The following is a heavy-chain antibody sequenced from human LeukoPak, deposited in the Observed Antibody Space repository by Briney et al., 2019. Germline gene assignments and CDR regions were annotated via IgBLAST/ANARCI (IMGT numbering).Heavy chain of an antibody. D-gene: IGHD3-3*01. V-gene: IGHV1-18*01. Sequence: ASVKVSCKASGYTFTSYGISWVRQAPGQGLEWMGWISAYNGNTNYAQKLQGRVTMTTDTSTSTAYMELRSLRSDDTAVYYCARTTGDFWSGYPDYWGQGTLVTVSS. J-gene: IGHJ4*02. CDR3: ARTTGDFWSGYPDY. CDR2: ISAYNGNT. CDR1: GYTFTSYG.